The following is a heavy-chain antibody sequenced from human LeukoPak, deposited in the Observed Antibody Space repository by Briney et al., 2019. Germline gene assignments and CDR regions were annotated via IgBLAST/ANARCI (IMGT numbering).Heavy chain of an antibody. CDR2: IYYSRST. CDR3: ATYPITMIVVRRDY. D-gene: IGHD3-22*01. CDR1: GGSISSISYY. V-gene: IGHV4-39*07. J-gene: IGHJ4*02. Sequence: SETLSLTCTVSGGSISSISYYWGWIRQPPGKGLEWIGSIYYSRSTYYNPSLKSRVTISVDTYKNQFSLKLSSVTAADTAVYYCATYPITMIVVRRDYWGQGTLVTVSS.